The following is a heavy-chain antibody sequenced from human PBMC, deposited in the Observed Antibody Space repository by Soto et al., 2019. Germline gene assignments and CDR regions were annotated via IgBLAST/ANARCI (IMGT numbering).Heavy chain of an antibody. Sequence: GASVKVSCKASGGTFSSYAISWVRQAPGKGLEWMGGFDSEDGETIYAQKFQGRVTMTEDTSTNTAYMELSSLRSEDTAVYYCATVISGYYSGFDYWGQGTLVTVSS. CDR2: FDSEDGET. V-gene: IGHV1-24*01. CDR3: ATVISGYYSGFDY. D-gene: IGHD3-22*01. CDR1: GGTFSSYA. J-gene: IGHJ4*02.